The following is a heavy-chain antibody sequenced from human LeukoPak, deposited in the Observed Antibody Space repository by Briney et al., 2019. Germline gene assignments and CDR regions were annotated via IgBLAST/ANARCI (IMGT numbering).Heavy chain of an antibody. J-gene: IGHJ4*02. D-gene: IGHD4-23*01. CDR1: GVSISSGGYY. V-gene: IGHV4-31*03. CDR3: ARDQRGNRYFDY. Sequence: SQTLSLTCTVSGVSISSGGYYWRWIRQHPGKGLEWIGYIYYSGSTYYNPSLKSRVTISVDTSKNQFSLKLSSVTAADTAVYYCARDQRGNRYFDYWGQGTLVTVSS. CDR2: IYYSGST.